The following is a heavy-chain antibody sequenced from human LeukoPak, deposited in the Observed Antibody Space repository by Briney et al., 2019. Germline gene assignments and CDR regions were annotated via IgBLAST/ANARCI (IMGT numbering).Heavy chain of an antibody. V-gene: IGHV4-39*02. CDR3: ARDTPGGYDILTGSYYYYYMDV. D-gene: IGHD3-9*01. Sequence: SETLSLTXTVSGGSIGSSSYYWGWIRQPPGKGLEWIGSIYYSGSTYYNPSLKSRVTISVDTSKNQFSLKLSSVTAADTAVYYCARDTPGGYDILTGSYYYYYMDVWGKGTTVTVSS. CDR1: GGSIGSSSYY. CDR2: IYYSGST. J-gene: IGHJ6*03.